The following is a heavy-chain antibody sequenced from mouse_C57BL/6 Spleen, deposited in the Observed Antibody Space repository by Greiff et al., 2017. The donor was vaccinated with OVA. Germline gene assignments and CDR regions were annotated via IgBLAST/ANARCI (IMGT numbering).Heavy chain of an antibody. CDR3: AREERGDYYYGSSWYFDV. V-gene: IGHV1-26*01. CDR2: INPNNGGT. D-gene: IGHD1-1*01. CDR1: GYTFTDYY. Sequence: EVQLQQSGPELVKPGASVKISCKASGYTFTDYYMNWVKQSHGKSLEWIGDINPNNGGTSYNQKFKGKATLTVDKSSSTAYMELRSLTSEDSAVYYCAREERGDYYYGSSWYFDVWGTGTTVTVSS. J-gene: IGHJ1*03.